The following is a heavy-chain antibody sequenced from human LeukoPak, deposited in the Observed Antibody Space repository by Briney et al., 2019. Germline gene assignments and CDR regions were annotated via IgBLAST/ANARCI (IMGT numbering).Heavy chain of an antibody. Sequence: ASVTVSCKASGYAFTGYYMHWVRQAPGQGLEWMGWINPNSGGTNYAQKFQGRVTMTRDTSISTAYMELSRLRSDDTAVYYCAREMTYGDYGYWGQGTLVTVSS. CDR3: AREMTYGDYGY. CDR2: INPNSGGT. V-gene: IGHV1-2*02. D-gene: IGHD4-17*01. J-gene: IGHJ4*02. CDR1: GYAFTGYY.